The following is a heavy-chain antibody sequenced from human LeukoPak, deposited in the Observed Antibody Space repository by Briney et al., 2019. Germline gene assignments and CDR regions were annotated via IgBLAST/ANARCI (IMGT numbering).Heavy chain of an antibody. D-gene: IGHD1-14*01. CDR1: GGSISSGGYY. J-gene: IGHJ4*02. CDR3: ARANAGITFDY. CDR2: IYYSGST. V-gene: IGHV4-31*03. Sequence: PSQTLSLTCTVSGGSISSGGYYWSWIRQHPGKGLEWIGYIYYSGSTYYNPSIKSRVTISVDPSKNQFSLKLSSVTAADTAVYYCARANAGITFDYWGQGALVTVSS.